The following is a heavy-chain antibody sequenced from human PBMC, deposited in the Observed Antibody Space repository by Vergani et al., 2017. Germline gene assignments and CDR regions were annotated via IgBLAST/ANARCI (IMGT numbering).Heavy chain of an antibody. CDR3: ARGVRGVMNA. CDR1: GGSFSGYY. D-gene: IGHD3-10*01. J-gene: IGHJ1*01. Sequence: QVQLQQWGAGLLKPSETLSLTCAVYGGSFSGYYWSWIRQPPGKGLEWVGYIYYSGSTYYNPSLKSRVTISVDTSKNQFSLKLSSVTAADTAVYDCARGVRGVMNAWGQGTLVTVSS. V-gene: IGHV4-34*01. CDR2: IYYSGST.